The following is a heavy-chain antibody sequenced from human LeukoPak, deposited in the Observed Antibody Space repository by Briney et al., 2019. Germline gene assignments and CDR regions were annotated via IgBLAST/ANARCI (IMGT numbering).Heavy chain of an antibody. J-gene: IGHJ4*02. D-gene: IGHD6-19*01. CDR3: ARVLGGYSSGWSLDY. V-gene: IGHV3-21*01. CDR1: GFTFSSYS. Sequence: GGSLRLSCAASGFTFSSYSMNWVRQAPGKGLEWVSSISSSSSYIYYADSVKGRFTISRDNAKNSLYLQMNSLRAEDTAVYCCARVLGGYSSGWSLDYWGQGTLVTVSS. CDR2: ISSSSSYI.